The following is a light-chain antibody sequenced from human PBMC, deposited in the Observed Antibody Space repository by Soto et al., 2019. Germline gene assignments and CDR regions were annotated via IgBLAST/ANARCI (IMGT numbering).Light chain of an antibody. Sequence: EIVLTQSPATLSLSPGEIATLSCWASQSVSSYLAWYQHKPGQAPRLLIYDASNRATGIPARFSGSGSGTDFPLTISSLEPEDFAVYYCQQRSNWPWTVGQGTKVDIK. CDR2: DAS. J-gene: IGKJ1*01. V-gene: IGKV3-11*01. CDR1: QSVSSY. CDR3: QQRSNWPWT.